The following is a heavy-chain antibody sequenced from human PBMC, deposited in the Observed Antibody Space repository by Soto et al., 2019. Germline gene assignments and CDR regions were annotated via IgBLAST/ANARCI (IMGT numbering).Heavy chain of an antibody. J-gene: IGHJ4*02. CDR2: TYYRSKWYN. D-gene: IGHD3-16*01. CDR3: VRGRNYAFDY. Sequence: QVQLQQSGPGLVTPSQTLALTCAISGDSVSSYTAGWNWIRQSPSRGLEWLGRTYYRSKWYNEYGVSVRSRITVHPDTSKNQFSLQLNSVTPEDTAVYYCVRGRNYAFDYWGQGTLVTVSS. V-gene: IGHV6-1*01. CDR1: GDSVSSYTAG.